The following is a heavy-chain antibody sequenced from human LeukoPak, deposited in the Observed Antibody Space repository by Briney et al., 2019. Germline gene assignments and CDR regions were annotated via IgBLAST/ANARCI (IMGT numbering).Heavy chain of an antibody. V-gene: IGHV1-46*01. CDR3: ARNSGGYDSSWRSPQDI. D-gene: IGHD3-22*01. J-gene: IGHJ3*02. CDR2: INPSGGST. Sequence: ASVKVSCKASGYTFTNYYMHWVRQAPGQGLEWMGIINPSGGSTSYAQKFQGRVTMTRDSSTSTVYMELSSLRSEDTAVYYCARNSGGYDSSWRSPQDIWGQGTMVTVSS. CDR1: GYTFTNYY.